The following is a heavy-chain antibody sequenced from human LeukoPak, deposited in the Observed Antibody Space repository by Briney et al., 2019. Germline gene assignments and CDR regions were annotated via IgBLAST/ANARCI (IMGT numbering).Heavy chain of an antibody. Sequence: GGSLRLSCAASGFTFSSYAMHWVRQAPGKGLEWVAVILYDGSNKYYADSVKGRSTISRDNSKNTLYLQMSSLRAEDTAVYYCATGYSSDCWGQGTLVTVSS. V-gene: IGHV3-30*04. J-gene: IGHJ4*02. CDR3: ATGYSSDC. CDR1: GFTFSSYA. D-gene: IGHD6-13*01. CDR2: ILYDGSNK.